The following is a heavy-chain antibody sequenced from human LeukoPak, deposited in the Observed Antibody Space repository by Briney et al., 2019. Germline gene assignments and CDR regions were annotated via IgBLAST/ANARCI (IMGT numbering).Heavy chain of an antibody. CDR1: GGTFSSYA. CDR3: ARDGLLGASDY. Sequence: GASVKVSCKASGGTFSSYAISWVRQAPRQGLEWMGGIIPIFGTANYAQKFQGRVTITTDESTSTAYMELSSLRSEDTAVYYCARDGLLGASDYWGQGTLVTVSS. D-gene: IGHD1-26*01. CDR2: IIPIFGTA. J-gene: IGHJ4*02. V-gene: IGHV1-69*05.